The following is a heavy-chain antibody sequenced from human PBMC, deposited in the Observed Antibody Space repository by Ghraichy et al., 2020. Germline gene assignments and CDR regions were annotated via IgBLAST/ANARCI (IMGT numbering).Heavy chain of an antibody. CDR2: IYYSGST. V-gene: IGHV4-59*01. J-gene: IGHJ6*03. CDR3: ARRTYSNVEGYYNYYMDV. CDR1: GGSISSYY. D-gene: IGHD6-13*01. Sequence: SETLSRTCTVSGGSISSYYWSWIRQPPGKGLEWIGYIYYSGSTDHSPSLKSRVTISVDTSKNQFSLNLSSVTAADTAVYYCARRTYSNVEGYYNYYMDVWGKGTTVTVSS.